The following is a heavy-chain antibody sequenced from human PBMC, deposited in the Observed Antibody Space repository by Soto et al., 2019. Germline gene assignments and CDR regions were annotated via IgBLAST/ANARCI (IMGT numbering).Heavy chain of an antibody. V-gene: IGHV1-69*13. J-gene: IGHJ4*02. D-gene: IGHD6-13*01. CDR3: ARDPFPAAGHDY. CDR1: GGTFSSYA. CDR2: IIPIFGTA. Sequence: SVKVSCKASGGTFSSYAISWVRQAPEQGLEWMGGIIPIFGTANYAQKFQGRVTITADESTSTAYMELSSLRSEDTAVYYCARDPFPAAGHDYWGQGTLVTVSS.